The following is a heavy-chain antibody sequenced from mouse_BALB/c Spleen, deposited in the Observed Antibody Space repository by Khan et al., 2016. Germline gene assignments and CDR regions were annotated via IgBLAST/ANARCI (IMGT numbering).Heavy chain of an antibody. D-gene: IGHD1-2*01. CDR3: SRSDRRRYFDY. CDR1: GYTFSSYC. J-gene: IGHJ2*01. Sequence: VGLLQSGAELMKPGASVKISCKATGYTFSSYCIEWVKQRPGHGLEWIGEILPGSGSTNYNEKFRGKATFTADTSSNTAYMQLSSLTSEDSAVQCCSRSDRRRYFDYWGQGTTRPISS. CDR2: ILPGSGST. V-gene: IGHV1-9*01.